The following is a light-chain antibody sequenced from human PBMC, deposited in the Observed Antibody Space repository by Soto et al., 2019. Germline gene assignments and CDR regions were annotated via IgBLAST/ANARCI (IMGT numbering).Light chain of an antibody. CDR1: QSISSR. V-gene: IGKV1-5*03. CDR3: QQYNSYWT. J-gene: IGKJ1*01. Sequence: DIQMTQSPSTLSASVGDRVTITCRASQSISSRLAWYQQKPGKAPKLLIYKASSLESGVPSRFSGSGSGTEFTLTISSLQRDDSATYYCQQYNSYWTFGQGTKVEIK. CDR2: KAS.